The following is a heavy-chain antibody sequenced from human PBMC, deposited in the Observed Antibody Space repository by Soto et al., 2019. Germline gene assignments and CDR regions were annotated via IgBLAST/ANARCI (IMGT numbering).Heavy chain of an antibody. J-gene: IGHJ4*02. CDR1: GYTFTSYD. V-gene: IGHV1-8*01. CDR3: ARGGYYYDSSAYYRPFDY. Sequence: ASVKVSCKASGYTFTSYDINWVRQATGQGLEWMGWMNPNSGNTGYAQEFQGRVTMTRSTSISTAYMELSSLRSEDTAVYYCARGGYYYDSSAYYRPFDYWGQGTLVTVSS. D-gene: IGHD3-22*01. CDR2: MNPNSGNT.